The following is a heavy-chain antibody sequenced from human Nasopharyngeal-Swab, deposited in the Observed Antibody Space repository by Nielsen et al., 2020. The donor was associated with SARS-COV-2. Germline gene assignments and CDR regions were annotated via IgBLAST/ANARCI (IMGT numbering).Heavy chain of an antibody. CDR2: IKQDGSEK. CDR1: GFTFSSYW. CDR3: ARVGIVVVPAAAWDFDY. Sequence: GGPLRLSCAASGFTFSSYWMSWVRQAPGKGLEWVANIKQDGSEKYYVDSVKGRFTISRDNAKNSLYLQMNSLRAEDTAVYYCARVGIVVVPAAAWDFDYWGQGTLVTVSS. V-gene: IGHV3-7*01. D-gene: IGHD2-2*03. J-gene: IGHJ4*02.